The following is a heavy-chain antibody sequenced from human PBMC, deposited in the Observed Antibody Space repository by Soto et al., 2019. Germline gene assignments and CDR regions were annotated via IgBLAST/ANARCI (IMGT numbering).Heavy chain of an antibody. CDR1: GGSISSGGYS. Sequence: SETLFLTCAVSGGSISSGGYSWSWIRQPPGKGLEWIGYIYHSGSTYYNPSLKSRVTISVDRSKNQFSLKLSSVTAADAAVYYCAREDSSGPHFDYWGQGTLVTVS. J-gene: IGHJ4*02. CDR3: AREDSSGPHFDY. D-gene: IGHD3-22*01. V-gene: IGHV4-30-2*01. CDR2: IYHSGST.